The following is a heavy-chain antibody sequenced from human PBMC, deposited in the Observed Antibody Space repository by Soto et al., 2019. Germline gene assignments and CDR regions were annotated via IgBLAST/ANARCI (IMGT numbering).Heavy chain of an antibody. CDR3: ASQVIVVVVAPTLTVRFDP. D-gene: IGHD2-15*01. Sequence: PSETLSLTCAVSGYSISSGYYWGWIRQPPGKGLEWIGSIYHIGSTYYNPSLKSRVTISVDTSTNQFSLKLSSVTAADTAVYYCASQVIVVVVAPTLTVRFDPWGQGTPVTVSS. CDR1: GYSISSGYY. CDR2: IYHIGST. J-gene: IGHJ5*02. V-gene: IGHV4-38-2*01.